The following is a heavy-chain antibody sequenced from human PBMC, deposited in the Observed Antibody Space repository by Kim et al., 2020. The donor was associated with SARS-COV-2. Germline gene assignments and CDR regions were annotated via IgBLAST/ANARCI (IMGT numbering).Heavy chain of an antibody. CDR2: IDPSDSYT. CDR3: ARSTQDIVVAPAAADDY. D-gene: IGHD2-2*01. CDR1: GYSFTSYW. J-gene: IGHJ4*02. V-gene: IGHV5-10-1*01. Sequence: GESLKISCKGSGYSFTSYWISWVRQMPGKGLEWMGRIDPSDSYTNYSPSFQGHVTISADKSISTAYLQWSSLKASDTAMYYCARSTQDIVVAPAAADDYWGQGTLVTVSS.